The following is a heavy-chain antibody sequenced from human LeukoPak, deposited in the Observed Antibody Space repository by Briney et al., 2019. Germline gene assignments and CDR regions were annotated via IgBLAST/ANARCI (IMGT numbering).Heavy chain of an antibody. CDR3: ARGRDGYNLVDAFDI. CDR1: GFTFDDYA. J-gene: IGHJ3*02. D-gene: IGHD5-24*01. V-gene: IGHV3-21*01. CDR2: ISSSSIYI. Sequence: GRSLRLSCAASGFTFDDYALHWVRQAPGKGLEWVSSISSSSIYIYYADSLKGRFTISRDNAKNSLYLQMNSLRAEDTAVYYCARGRDGYNLVDAFDIWGQGIMVTVSS.